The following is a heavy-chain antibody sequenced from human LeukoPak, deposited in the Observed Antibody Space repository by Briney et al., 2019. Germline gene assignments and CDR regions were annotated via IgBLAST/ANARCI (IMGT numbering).Heavy chain of an antibody. CDR2: INTDGNYT. J-gene: IGHJ4*02. D-gene: IGHD3-10*01. Sequence: GGSLRLSGQASGFTASNSWMHWVRKVPGKGLVWLSRINTDGNYTAYADSVKGRFTISRDDAKNTLYLQMNSLRAEDTAVYYCAKTISKFGELLDRRDYWGQGTLVTVSS. CDR1: GFTASNSW. V-gene: IGHV3-74*01. CDR3: AKTISKFGELLDRRDY.